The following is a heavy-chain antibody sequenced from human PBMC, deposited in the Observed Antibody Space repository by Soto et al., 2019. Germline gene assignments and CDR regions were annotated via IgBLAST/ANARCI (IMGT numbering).Heavy chain of an antibody. CDR3: ARPPESGTLFAN. CDR1: GYSFTNSW. CDR2: IYPGYSDI. D-gene: IGHD6-25*01. J-gene: IGHJ4*02. V-gene: IGHV5-51*01. Sequence: GESLKISCQGSGYSFTNSWIGWVSHVPGRGLEWVGIIYPGYSDIRYRPSFQGRVTISADKSVNTAYLQWSSLRASDTAIYYYARPPESGTLFANWCPGTPVTVSS.